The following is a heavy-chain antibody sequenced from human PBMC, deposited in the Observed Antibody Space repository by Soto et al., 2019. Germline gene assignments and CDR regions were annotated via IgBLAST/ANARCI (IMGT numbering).Heavy chain of an antibody. D-gene: IGHD2-15*01. Sequence: SVKVSCKASGGTFSSYAISWVRQAPGQGLEWMGGIIPIFGTANYAQKFQGRVTITADKSTSTAYMELSSLRSEDTAVYYCARDRVVVVVAPYYYGMDVWGQGTTVTVSS. CDR3: ARDRVVVVVAPYYYGMDV. J-gene: IGHJ6*02. CDR1: GGTFSSYA. V-gene: IGHV1-69*06. CDR2: IIPIFGTA.